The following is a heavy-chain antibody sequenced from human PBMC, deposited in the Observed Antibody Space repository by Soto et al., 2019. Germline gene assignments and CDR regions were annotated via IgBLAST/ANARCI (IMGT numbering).Heavy chain of an antibody. CDR3: AKGRNWGGGYYFDY. Sequence: GGSLRLSCAASEFTFTNYVMGWVRQAPGKGLEWVSSVTNSGTSRYYADSVKGRFTISRDNSKNTLYLQVDSLRAEDTAVYYCAKGRNWGGGYYFDYWGQGDLVTVSS. J-gene: IGHJ4*02. CDR2: VTNSGTSR. V-gene: IGHV3-23*01. D-gene: IGHD7-27*01. CDR1: EFTFTNYV.